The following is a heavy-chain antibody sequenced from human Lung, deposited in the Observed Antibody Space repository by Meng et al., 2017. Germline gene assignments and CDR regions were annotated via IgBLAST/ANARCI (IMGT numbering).Heavy chain of an antibody. J-gene: IGHJ5*02. CDR1: GGSISSRNW. Sequence: VTFKEAAPGLVKPPGTRPPPCAVFGGSISSRNWWSWVRQSPGKGLEWIGEIYHSGRTNYNPSLESRVTISLDKSQNHFSLKVKSVTAADTAVYYCVRGGQDQAYYDFWSGPFDPWGQGTLVTVSS. CDR2: IYHSGRT. CDR3: VRGGQDQAYYDFWSGPFDP. V-gene: IGHV4-4*03. D-gene: IGHD3-3*01.